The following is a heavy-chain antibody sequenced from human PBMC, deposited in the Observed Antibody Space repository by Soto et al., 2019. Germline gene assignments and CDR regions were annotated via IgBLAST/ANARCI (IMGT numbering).Heavy chain of an antibody. V-gene: IGHV2-70*11. J-gene: IGHJ4*02. D-gene: IGHD3-22*01. CDR3: ARATYYYDSSGYASIYFDY. CDR1: GFSLSTSGMC. CDR2: IDWDDDK. Sequence: SGPTLVNPTQTLTLTCTFSGFSLSTSGMCVSWIRQPPGKGLEWLARIDWDDDKYYSTSLKTRLTISKDTSKNQVVLTMTNMDPLDTATYYCARATYYYDSSGYASIYFDYWGQGTLVTVSS.